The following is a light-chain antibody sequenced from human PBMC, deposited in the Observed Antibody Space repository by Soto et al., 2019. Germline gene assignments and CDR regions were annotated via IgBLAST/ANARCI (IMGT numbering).Light chain of an antibody. CDR2: GAS. V-gene: IGKV3-20*01. CDR3: HQYGSSPL. J-gene: IGKJ1*01. CDR1: QSVSSSY. Sequence: EIVLTQSPGTLSLSPGERATLSCRASQSVSSSYLAWYQQKPGQAPRLLIYGASSRATGIPDGFSGSGSGTDFTLTISRLDPEDFSVYYCHQYGSSPLFGQGTKVDIK.